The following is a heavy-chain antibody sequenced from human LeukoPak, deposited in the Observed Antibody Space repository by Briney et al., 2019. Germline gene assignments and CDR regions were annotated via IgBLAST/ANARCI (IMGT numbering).Heavy chain of an antibody. J-gene: IGHJ4*02. Sequence: SETLSLTCTVSGGSLSRYHWSWIRQPPGKGLEGIGYIYYSGSTKYNPSLQSRVTISVDTSKNQFSLKLTSVTAADTAVYYCARTTVNGDLDYWGQGTLVTVSS. D-gene: IGHD4-17*01. CDR1: GGSLSRYH. CDR3: ARTTVNGDLDY. CDR2: IYYSGST. V-gene: IGHV4-59*08.